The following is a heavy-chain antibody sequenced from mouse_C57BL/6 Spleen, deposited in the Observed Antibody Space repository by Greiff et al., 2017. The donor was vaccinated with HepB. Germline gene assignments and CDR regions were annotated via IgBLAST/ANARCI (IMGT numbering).Heavy chain of an antibody. J-gene: IGHJ3*01. CDR3: TTQTAQAPAWFAY. V-gene: IGHV14-4*01. CDR1: GFNIKDDY. CDR2: IDPENGDT. Sequence: EVKLMESGAELVRPGASVKLSCTASGFNIKDDYMHWVKQRPEQGLEWIGWIDPENGDTEYASKFQGKATITADTSSNTAYLQLSSLTSEDTAVYYCTTQTAQAPAWFAYWGQGTLVTVSA. D-gene: IGHD3-2*02.